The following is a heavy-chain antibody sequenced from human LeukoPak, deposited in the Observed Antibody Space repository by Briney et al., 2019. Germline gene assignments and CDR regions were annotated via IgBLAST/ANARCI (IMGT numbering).Heavy chain of an antibody. Sequence: GGSLRLSCAASGFTFSSYSMSWVRQAPGKGLEWVSAISGSGGSTYYADSVKGRFTISRDNSKNTLYLQMNSLRAEDTAVYYCARHMTTVTTGPRVYYYYYYMDVWGKGTTVTISS. CDR3: ARHMTTVTTGPRVYYYYYYMDV. CDR2: ISGSGGST. J-gene: IGHJ6*03. V-gene: IGHV3-23*01. CDR1: GFTFSSYS. D-gene: IGHD4-17*01.